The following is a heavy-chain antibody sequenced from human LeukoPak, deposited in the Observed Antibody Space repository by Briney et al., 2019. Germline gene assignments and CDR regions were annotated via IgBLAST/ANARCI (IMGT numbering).Heavy chain of an antibody. V-gene: IGHV3-7*01. Sequence: GGSLRLSCVASGFTFSSYWMSWVRQAPGKGLEWVANINQGGSEKYDVDSAKGRFTISRDNAKNSLYLQMNSLRAEDTAIYYCARCVMGDSGYDLDYWGQGTLVTVSS. CDR2: INQGGSEK. CDR1: GFTFSSYW. CDR3: ARCVMGDSGYDLDY. D-gene: IGHD5-12*01. J-gene: IGHJ4*02.